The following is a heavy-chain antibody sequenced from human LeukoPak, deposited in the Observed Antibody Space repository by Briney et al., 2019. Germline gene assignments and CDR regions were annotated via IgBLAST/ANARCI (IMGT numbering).Heavy chain of an antibody. CDR2: ISSSSSYI. J-gene: IGHJ3*02. CDR3: ARDSSYSPGAFDI. Sequence: GGSLRLSCAASGFTFSSYEMNWVRQAPGKGLEWVSSISSSSSYIYYADSVKGRFTISRDNAKNSLYLQMNSLRAEDTAVYYCARDSSYSPGAFDIWGQGTMVTVSS. V-gene: IGHV3-21*01. D-gene: IGHD2-15*01. CDR1: GFTFSSYE.